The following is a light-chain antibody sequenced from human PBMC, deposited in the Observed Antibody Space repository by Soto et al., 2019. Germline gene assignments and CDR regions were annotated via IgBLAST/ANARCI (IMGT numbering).Light chain of an antibody. CDR1: SSDVGGYNY. Sequence: QSALTQPASVSGSPGQSITISCTGTSSDVGGYNYVSWYQQHPGKAPKLLISEVNIRPSGLSDRFSASKAGNTASLTISGLQPEDEAFYYCSCLSTTSTPIVFGTGTKVTVL. CDR2: EVN. J-gene: IGLJ1*01. V-gene: IGLV2-14*01. CDR3: SCLSTTSTPIV.